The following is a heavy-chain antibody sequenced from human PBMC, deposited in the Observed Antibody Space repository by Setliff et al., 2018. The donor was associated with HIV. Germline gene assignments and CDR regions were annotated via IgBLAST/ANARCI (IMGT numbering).Heavy chain of an antibody. Sequence: SETLSLTCTVSGDSISDSSYYWGWIRQPPGKGLEWIGSIYFTGSTYNNPSLKTRFSLSVDTSKNKFSLKVTSVTAADTAVYYCASQYCSAGSCFSDYWGQGTMVTVSS. CDR2: IYFTGST. J-gene: IGHJ4*02. CDR3: ASQYCSAGSCFSDY. V-gene: IGHV4-39*01. CDR1: GDSISDSSYY. D-gene: IGHD2-15*01.